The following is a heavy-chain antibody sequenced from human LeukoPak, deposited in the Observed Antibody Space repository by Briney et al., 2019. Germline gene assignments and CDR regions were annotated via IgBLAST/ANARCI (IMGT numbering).Heavy chain of an antibody. Sequence: GGSLRLSCSASGFTFSSYWMSWFRRAPAKGLEWVANIKQDGSEKDYVDSVKGRFTISRDNAKNTLYVQVSSLRAEDTAVYYCARLYGPAYYYYYMDVWGKGTTVTVSS. CDR1: GFTFSSYW. CDR2: IKQDGSEK. J-gene: IGHJ6*03. V-gene: IGHV3-7*01. CDR3: ARLYGPAYYYYYMDV. D-gene: IGHD3-10*01.